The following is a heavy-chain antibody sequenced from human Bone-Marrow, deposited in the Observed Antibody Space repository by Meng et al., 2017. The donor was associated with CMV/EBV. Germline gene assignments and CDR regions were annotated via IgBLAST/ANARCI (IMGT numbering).Heavy chain of an antibody. CDR1: GGTFSSYT. V-gene: IGHV1-69*02. J-gene: IGHJ5*02. Sequence: SVKVSCKASGGTFSSYTISWVRQAPGQGLEWMGRIIPILGIANYAQKFQGRVTITAGKSTSTAYMELSRLRSDDTAVYYCASGRLLWGVNANWFDPWGQGTLVTVSS. D-gene: IGHD3-16*01. CDR3: ASGRLLWGVNANWFDP. CDR2: IIPILGIA.